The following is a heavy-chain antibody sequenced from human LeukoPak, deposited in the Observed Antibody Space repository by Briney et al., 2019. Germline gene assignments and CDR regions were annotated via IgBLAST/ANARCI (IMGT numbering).Heavy chain of an antibody. Sequence: GASVKVSCKASGYTFTSYGISWVRQAPGQGPEWMGWIGAYNGNTNYAQKLQGRVTMTTDTSTSTAYMELRSLRSDDTAVYYCAYAPYYGSGSYCCWFDPWGQGTLVTVSS. CDR2: IGAYNGNT. CDR1: GYTFTSYG. D-gene: IGHD3-10*01. CDR3: AYAPYYGSGSYCCWFDP. V-gene: IGHV1-18*01. J-gene: IGHJ5*02.